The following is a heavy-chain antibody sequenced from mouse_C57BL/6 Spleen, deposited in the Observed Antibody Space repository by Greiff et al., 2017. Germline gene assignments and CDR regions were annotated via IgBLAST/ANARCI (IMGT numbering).Heavy chain of an antibody. Sequence: EVQLQQSGGGLVQPGGSMKLSCAASGFTFSDAWMDWVRQSPEKGLEWVAEIRNKANNHATYYAESVKGRFTISRDDSTSSVYLQMISLRAEDTGMYYCTRGDDYGNSWCFDVWGTGTMVTVSA. CDR1: GFTFSDAW. CDR3: TRGDDYGNSWCFDV. D-gene: IGHD1-1*01. CDR2: IRNKANNHAT. J-gene: IGHJ1*03. V-gene: IGHV6-6*01.